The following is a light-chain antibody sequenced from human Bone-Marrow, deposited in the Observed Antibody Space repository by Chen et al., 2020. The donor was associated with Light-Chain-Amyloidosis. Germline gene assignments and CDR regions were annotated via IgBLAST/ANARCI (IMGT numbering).Light chain of an antibody. Sequence: NFMLTQPHSVSATPGKTEIISCTRSSGSIDTNYVQWYQQRPGSSPTTVIYEHDQRPSGVPDRFSCSIDRSSNSASLTSSGLKTEDEADYYCQYYQGSSQGVFGGGTKLTVL. J-gene: IGLJ3*02. V-gene: IGLV6-57*01. CDR2: EHD. CDR3: QYYQGSSQGV. CDR1: SGSIDTNY.